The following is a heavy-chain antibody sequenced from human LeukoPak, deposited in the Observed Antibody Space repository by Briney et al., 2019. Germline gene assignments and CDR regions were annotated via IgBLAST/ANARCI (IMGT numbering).Heavy chain of an antibody. CDR1: GGSISSGSYY. Sequence: SETLSLTCTVSGGSISSGSYYWSWIRQPAGKGLEWIGRIYTSGSTNYNPSLKSRVTISVDTSKNQFSLKLSSVTAADTAVYYCARNTYGSSWDYWGQGTLVTVSS. D-gene: IGHD6-13*01. CDR3: ARNTYGSSWDY. CDR2: IYTSGST. V-gene: IGHV4-61*02. J-gene: IGHJ4*02.